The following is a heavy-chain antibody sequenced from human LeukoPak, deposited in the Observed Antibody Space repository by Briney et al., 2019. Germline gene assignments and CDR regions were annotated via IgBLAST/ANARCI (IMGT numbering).Heavy chain of an antibody. J-gene: IGHJ3*02. CDR1: GFTFSSYT. D-gene: IGHD3/OR15-3a*01. CDR2: ISYDGSNK. V-gene: IGHV3-30-3*01. CDR3: ARGPLYDLDDAFDI. Sequence: PGGSLRLSCAVPGFTFSSYTMHWVRQAPGKGLEWVAVISYDGSNKNYADSVKGRFTISRDNSKNTLYLQMNSLRVEDTAVYYCARGPLYDLDDAFDIWGQGTMVTVSS.